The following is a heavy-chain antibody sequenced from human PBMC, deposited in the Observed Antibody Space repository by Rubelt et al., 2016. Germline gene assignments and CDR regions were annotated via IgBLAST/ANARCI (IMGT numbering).Heavy chain of an antibody. D-gene: IGHD2-21*02. CDR2: IFYSGRS. Sequence: QVQLQESGPGLVKPSETLSLTCTVSGGSISSYYWGWIRQPPGKGLEWIGNIFYSGRSYYNASLNSRVTVSVDRSKDQFPRTRGSVTAGEKAVEDWAGGRNCMASTCYSRNWFDTWGQGILVTVSS. J-gene: IGHJ5*02. V-gene: IGHV4-39*07. CDR1: GGSISSYY. CDR3: AGGRNCMASTCYSRNWFDT.